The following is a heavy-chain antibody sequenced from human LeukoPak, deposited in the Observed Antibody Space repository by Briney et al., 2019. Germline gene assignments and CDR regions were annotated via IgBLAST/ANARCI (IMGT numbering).Heavy chain of an antibody. Sequence: PSETLSLTCTVSGGSISSYYWSWIRQPPGKGLEWIGYIYYSGSTYYNPSLKSRVTIPVDTSKNQFSLKLSSVTAADTAVYYCARGRGLLLLRPWGQGTLVTVSS. CDR3: ARGRGLLLLRP. D-gene: IGHD1-26*01. CDR1: GGSISSYY. J-gene: IGHJ5*02. CDR2: IYYSGST. V-gene: IGHV4-59*12.